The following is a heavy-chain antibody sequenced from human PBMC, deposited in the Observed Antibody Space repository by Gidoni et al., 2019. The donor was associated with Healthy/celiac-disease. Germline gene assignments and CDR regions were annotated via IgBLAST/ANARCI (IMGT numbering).Heavy chain of an antibody. CDR3: AKDRSSWPQAHDY. V-gene: IGHV3-23*01. D-gene: IGHD6-13*01. CDR1: GFPFSSYA. CDR2: SSGSGGST. Sequence: EVQLLESGGGLVQPGGSLRLSCAASGFPFSSYAMSWVRQAPGKGLEWVSASSGSGGSTYYADSVKGRFTISRDNSKNTLYLQMNSLRAEDTAVYYCAKDRSSWPQAHDYWGQGTLVTVSS. J-gene: IGHJ4*02.